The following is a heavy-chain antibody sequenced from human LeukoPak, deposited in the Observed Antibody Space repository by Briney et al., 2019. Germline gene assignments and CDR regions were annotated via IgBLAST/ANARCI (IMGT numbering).Heavy chain of an antibody. J-gene: IGHJ4*02. Sequence: PGGSLRLSCAASGFTFSSYWMHWVRRAPGKGLVWVSRIKSDGSSTSYADSVKGRFTISRDNAKNTVYLHMKRLRAEDTAVYYCATSRTFYYWGQGTLVTASP. CDR3: ATSRTFYY. V-gene: IGHV3-74*01. CDR2: IKSDGSST. CDR1: GFTFSSYW.